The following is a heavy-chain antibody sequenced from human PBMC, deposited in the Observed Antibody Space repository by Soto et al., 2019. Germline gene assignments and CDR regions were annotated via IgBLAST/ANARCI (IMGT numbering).Heavy chain of an antibody. CDR3: AKARLAMVRGDPYYYYGMDV. J-gene: IGHJ6*02. CDR1: GFTFSSYG. Sequence: AGGSLRLSCAASGFTFSSYGMHWVRQAPGKGLEWVAVISYDGSNKYYADSVKGRFTIPRDNSKNTLYLQMNSLRAEDTAVYYCAKARLAMVRGDPYYYYGMDVWGQGTTVTVS. D-gene: IGHD3-10*01. V-gene: IGHV3-30*18. CDR2: ISYDGSNK.